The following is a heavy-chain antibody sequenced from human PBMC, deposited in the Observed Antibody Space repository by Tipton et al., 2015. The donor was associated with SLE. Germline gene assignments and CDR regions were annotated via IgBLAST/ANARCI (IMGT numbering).Heavy chain of an antibody. CDR2: IYASGST. CDR1: GGSISGHY. J-gene: IGHJ3*02. D-gene: IGHD6-13*01. Sequence: TLSLTCTVSGGSISGHYWSWIRQPAGKGLEWIGRIYASGSTEYNPSLKSRVTISVDPSKNQFSLRLTSLTAADTAVYYCARVVYSFSDAFDIWGQGTLVTVSS. V-gene: IGHV4-4*07. CDR3: ARVVYSFSDAFDI.